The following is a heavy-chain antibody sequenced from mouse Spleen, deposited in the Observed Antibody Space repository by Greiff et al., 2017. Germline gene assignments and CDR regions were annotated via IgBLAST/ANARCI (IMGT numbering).Heavy chain of an antibody. CDR2: IYPSDSYT. CDR3: ARSDYGSSYDYYAMDY. J-gene: IGHJ4*01. D-gene: IGHD1-1*01. V-gene: IGHV1-69*01. CDR1: GYTFTSYW. Sequence: QVQLQQPGAELVMPGASVKLSCKASGYTFTSYWMHWVKQRPGQGLEWIGEIYPSDSYTNYNQKFKGKATLTVDKSSSTAYMQLSSLTSEDSAVYYCARSDYGSSYDYYAMDYWGQGTSVTVSS.